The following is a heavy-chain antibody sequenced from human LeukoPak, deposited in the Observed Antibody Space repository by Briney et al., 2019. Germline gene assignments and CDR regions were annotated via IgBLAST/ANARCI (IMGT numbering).Heavy chain of an antibody. Sequence: GGSLRLSCAASGFTFSSHWMSWVRQVPGKGLEWVAFIRYDGSNKYYGDSVKGRFTISRDNSKNTLYLQMNRLRAEDTAVFYCAKDHLSGQWPGEFDYWGQGTLVTVSS. CDR1: GFTFSSHW. CDR2: IRYDGSNK. V-gene: IGHV3-30*02. D-gene: IGHD3-16*01. J-gene: IGHJ4*02. CDR3: AKDHLSGQWPGEFDY.